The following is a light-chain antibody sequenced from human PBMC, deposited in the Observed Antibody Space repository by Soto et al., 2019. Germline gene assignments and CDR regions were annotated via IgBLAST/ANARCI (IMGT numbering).Light chain of an antibody. V-gene: IGKV3-20*01. CDR2: GIS. J-gene: IGKJ1*01. CDR1: QSVTSNY. Sequence: VMTQSPATLSVSPGERATRSCRASQSVTSNYLAWYQQKPGQAPRLLIYGISTRATGVPDRFSGSGSGTDFTLTISRLEPEDFAVYYCQQYTDWPLTFGQGTKVYIK. CDR3: QQYTDWPLT.